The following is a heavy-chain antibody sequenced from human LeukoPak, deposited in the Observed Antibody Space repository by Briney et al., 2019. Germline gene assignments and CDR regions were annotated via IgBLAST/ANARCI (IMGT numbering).Heavy chain of an antibody. CDR3: ARGVALWFGEYLAPPYFDY. J-gene: IGHJ4*02. V-gene: IGHV3-53*01. D-gene: IGHD3-10*01. CDR1: GFTVSSNY. CDR2: IYSGGST. Sequence: GGSLRLSCAASGFTVSSNYMSWVRQAPGKGLEWVSVIYSGGSTYYADSVKGRFTISRDNSKNTLYLQMNSLRAEDTAVYYCARGVALWFGEYLAPPYFDYWGQGTLVTVSS.